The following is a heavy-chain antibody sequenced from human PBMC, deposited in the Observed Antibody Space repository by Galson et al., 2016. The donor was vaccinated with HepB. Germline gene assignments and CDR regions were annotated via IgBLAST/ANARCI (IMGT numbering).Heavy chain of an antibody. J-gene: IGHJ4*02. CDR3: ARDPPHDHHVTFEY. D-gene: IGHD3-3*01. CDR1: GFTFSTYA. CDR2: IWHDGSKN. V-gene: IGHV3-33*01. Sequence: SLRLSCATSGFTFSTYAMHWVRQAPAKGLEWVAVIWHDGSKNYYADSVKGRFTISRDNSKNTLYLQMNSLRAEDTAVYYCARDPPHDHHVTFEYLGQGTLVTVSS.